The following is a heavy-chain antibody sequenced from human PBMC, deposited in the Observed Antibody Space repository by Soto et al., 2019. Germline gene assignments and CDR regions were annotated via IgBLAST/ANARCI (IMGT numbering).Heavy chain of an antibody. CDR3: AKQNTIFGVNNDFYYYGMDV. CDR1: GFTSSAYA. D-gene: IGHD3-3*01. CDR2: ISGSGDNT. J-gene: IGHJ6*02. Sequence: GGSLRLSCAASGFTSSAYAMSWVRQAPGEGLDWVSVISGSGDNTYYADSVKGRFTISRDNSKNTLYLQMSSLRAEDTAVYFCAKQNTIFGVNNDFYYYGMDVWGQGTTVTVSS. V-gene: IGHV3-23*01.